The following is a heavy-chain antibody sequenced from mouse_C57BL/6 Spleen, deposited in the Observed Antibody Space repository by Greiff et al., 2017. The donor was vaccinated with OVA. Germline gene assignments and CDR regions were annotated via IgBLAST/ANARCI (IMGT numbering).Heavy chain of an antibody. J-gene: IGHJ1*03. Sequence: EVQVVESGAELVRPGASVKLSCTASGFNIKDAYMHWVKQRPEQGLEWIGWIDPENGDTEYASKFQGKATITADTSSNTAYLQLSSLTSEDTAVYYCTPTMVPYWYFDVWGTGTTVTVSS. CDR1: GFNIKDAY. CDR2: IDPENGDT. D-gene: IGHD2-9*01. V-gene: IGHV14-4*01. CDR3: TPTMVPYWYFDV.